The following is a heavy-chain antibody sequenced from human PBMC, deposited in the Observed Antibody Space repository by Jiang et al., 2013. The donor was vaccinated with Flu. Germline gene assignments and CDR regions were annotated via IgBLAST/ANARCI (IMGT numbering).Heavy chain of an antibody. CDR2: IYHSGST. J-gene: IGHJ4*02. V-gene: IGHV4-30-2*01. Sequence: SGLVKPSQTLSLTCAVSGGSISSGGYSWSWIRQPPGKGLEWIGYIYHSGSTYYNPSLKSRVTISVDRSKNQFSLKLSSVTAADTAVYYCASTSTVTFPLFDYWGQGTLVTVSS. CDR3: ASTSTVTFPLFDY. CDR1: GGSISSGGYS. D-gene: IGHD4-17*01.